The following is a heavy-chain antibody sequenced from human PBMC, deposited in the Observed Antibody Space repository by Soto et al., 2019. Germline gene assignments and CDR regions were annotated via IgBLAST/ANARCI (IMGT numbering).Heavy chain of an antibody. J-gene: IGHJ4*02. V-gene: IGHV3-30*04. D-gene: IGHD2-8*01. CDR1: GFTFRTYA. Sequence: QEQLVESGGGVVQPGRSLRLSCAASGFTFRTYAMHWVRQAPGKGLEWVAVISSDERKEFYVDSVKGRFTISRDNSKNTLYLQMNSPRTDDTAIYYCARDNGGYWGQGTLVTVSS. CDR3: ARDNGGY. CDR2: ISSDERKE.